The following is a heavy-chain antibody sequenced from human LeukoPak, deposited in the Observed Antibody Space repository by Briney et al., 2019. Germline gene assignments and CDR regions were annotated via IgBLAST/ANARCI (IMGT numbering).Heavy chain of an antibody. CDR1: GFTFSSYA. CDR2: ISGSGGST. CDR3: ARGGQWLVLGSNWFDP. J-gene: IGHJ5*02. D-gene: IGHD6-19*01. Sequence: PGGSLRLSCAASGFTFSSYAMSWVRQAPGKGLEWVSAISGSGGSTYYADSVKGRFTISRDNSKNTLYLQMNSLRAEDTAVYYCARGGQWLVLGSNWFDPWGQGTLVTVSS. V-gene: IGHV3-23*01.